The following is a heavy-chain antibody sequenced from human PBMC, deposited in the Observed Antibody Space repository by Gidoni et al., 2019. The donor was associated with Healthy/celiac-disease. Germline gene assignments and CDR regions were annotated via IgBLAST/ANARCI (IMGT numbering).Heavy chain of an antibody. V-gene: IGHV1-18*04. D-gene: IGHD5-12*01. CDR3: ARALDSGYDWGVYYYYYGMDV. CDR2: ISAYNGNT. J-gene: IGHJ6*02. CDR1: GYTFTSYG. Sequence: QVQLVQSGAAVKKPGASVKVSCKASGYTFTSYGISWVRQAPGQGLEWMGWISAYNGNTNYAQKLQGRVTMTTDTSTSTAYMELRSLRSDDTAVYYCARALDSGYDWGVYYYYYGMDVWGQGTTVTVSS.